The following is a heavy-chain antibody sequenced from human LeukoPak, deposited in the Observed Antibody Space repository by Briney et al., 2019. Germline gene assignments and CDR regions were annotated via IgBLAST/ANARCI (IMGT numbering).Heavy chain of an antibody. D-gene: IGHD3-22*01. Sequence: SSETLSLTCTVSGGSISSGDYYWSWIRQPPGKGLEWIAYMYYSGSTYYNPSLKSRVTMTADTSKNQLSLKLSSVTAADTAVYYCARPYYYDSRIDPWGQGILVTVSS. V-gene: IGHV4-30-4*01. CDR1: GGSISSGDYY. CDR2: MYYSGST. J-gene: IGHJ5*02. CDR3: ARPYYYDSRIDP.